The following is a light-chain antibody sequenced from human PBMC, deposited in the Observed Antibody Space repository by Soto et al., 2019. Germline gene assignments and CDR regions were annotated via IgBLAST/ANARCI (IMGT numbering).Light chain of an antibody. V-gene: IGKV1-39*01. CDR3: QQSYSSPIN. CDR2: GAS. CDR1: QSIIKF. J-gene: IGKJ5*01. Sequence: DIQMTQSPSSLSAPVVDIVYISFLASQSIIKFLNWYHPKPGKAPKLLIYGASSLQSGVPSRFSGSGSGTDFTLTISSLQPEDFATYYCQQSYSSPINCGQGTRREIK.